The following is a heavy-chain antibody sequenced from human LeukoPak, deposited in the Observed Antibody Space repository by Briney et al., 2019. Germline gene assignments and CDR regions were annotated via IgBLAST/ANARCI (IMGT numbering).Heavy chain of an antibody. CDR2: IIPIFGTA. V-gene: IGHV1-69*05. CDR1: GGTFSGYA. CDR3: ARDRRVGITTSFDY. J-gene: IGHJ4*02. Sequence: SVKVSCKASGGTFSGYAISWVRQAPGQGLEWMGRIIPIFGTANYAQKFQGRVTITTDESTSTAYMELSSLRSEDTAVYYCARDRRVGITTSFDYWGQGTLVTVSS. D-gene: IGHD3-10*01.